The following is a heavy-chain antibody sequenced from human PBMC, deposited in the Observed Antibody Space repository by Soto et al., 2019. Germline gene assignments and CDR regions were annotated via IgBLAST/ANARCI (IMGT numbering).Heavy chain of an antibody. J-gene: IGHJ5*02. CDR2: IYYSGST. D-gene: IGHD2-2*01. CDR1: GGSISSGDYY. CDR3: ARADIVVVPAAIRPLRWFDP. V-gene: IGHV4-30-4*01. Sequence: PSETLSLTCTVSGGSISSGDYYWSWIRQPPGKGLEWIGYIYYSGSTYYNPSLKSRVTISVDTSKNQFSLKLSSVTAADTAVYYCARADIVVVPAAIRPLRWFDPWGQGTLVTVSS.